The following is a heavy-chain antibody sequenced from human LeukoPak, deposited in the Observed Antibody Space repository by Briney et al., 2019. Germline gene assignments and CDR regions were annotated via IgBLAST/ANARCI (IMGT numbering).Heavy chain of an antibody. CDR1: GFTFSSYA. V-gene: IGHV3-30-3*01. J-gene: IGHJ4*02. Sequence: GGTLRLSCAASGFTFSSYAMHWVRQAPGKGLEWVAVISYDGSNKYYADSVKGRFTISRDNSKNTLYLQMNSLRAEDTAVYYCARSEQWLVGLDYWGQGTLVTVSS. D-gene: IGHD6-19*01. CDR2: ISYDGSNK. CDR3: ARSEQWLVGLDY.